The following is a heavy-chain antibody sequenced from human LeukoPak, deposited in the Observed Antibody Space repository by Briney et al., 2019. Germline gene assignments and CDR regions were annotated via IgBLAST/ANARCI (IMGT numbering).Heavy chain of an antibody. V-gene: IGHV3-48*02. Sequence: PRGSLRLSCAASGFTFRSYSMNWVRQAPGKGLEWVSYITSSSSTIYYADSVKGRFTISRDNAKNSLYLQMNSLRDEDTAVYYCARGAAGMAYFDYWGQGTLVTVSS. CDR3: ARGAAGMAYFDY. CDR2: ITSSSSTI. J-gene: IGHJ4*02. CDR1: GFTFRSYS. D-gene: IGHD5-18*01.